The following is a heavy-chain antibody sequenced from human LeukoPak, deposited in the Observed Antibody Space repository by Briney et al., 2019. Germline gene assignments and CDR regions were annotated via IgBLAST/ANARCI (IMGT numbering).Heavy chain of an antibody. Sequence: PGRSLRLSCAASGFTFSSYGMHWVRQAPGKGLEWVAVIWYDGSNKHYADSVKGRFTISRENSKNTLYLQMNSLRAEDTAVYYCARDKGSYGYYYYYMDAWGKGTTVTVSS. CDR2: IWYDGSNK. D-gene: IGHD5-18*01. V-gene: IGHV3-33*01. CDR3: ARDKGSYGYYYYYMDA. J-gene: IGHJ6*03. CDR1: GFTFSSYG.